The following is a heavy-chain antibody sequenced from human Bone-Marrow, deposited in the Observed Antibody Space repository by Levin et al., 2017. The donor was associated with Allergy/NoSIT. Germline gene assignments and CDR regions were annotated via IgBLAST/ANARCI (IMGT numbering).Heavy chain of an antibody. J-gene: IGHJ3*02. CDR3: AKDIAGIYDYIVLDDAFDM. V-gene: IGHV3-43D*04. CDR2: ISWDGGTT. Sequence: SGGSLRLSCAASGFTFDDYAMYWVRQAPGKGLEWVSLISWDGGTTYYADSVKGRFTISRDNSKNSLFLQMSSLRPEDTALYYCAKDIAGIYDYIVLDDAFDMWGQGTMVTVSS. D-gene: IGHD4-11*01. CDR1: GFTFDDYA.